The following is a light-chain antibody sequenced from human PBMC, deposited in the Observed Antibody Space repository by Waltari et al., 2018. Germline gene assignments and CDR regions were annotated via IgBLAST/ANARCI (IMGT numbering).Light chain of an antibody. CDR2: KGN. J-gene: IGLJ3*02. CDR1: SAYVASTSY. CDR3: ALYMGSGIWV. Sequence: QPVVTQEPSLSVSHGGTVTLTCTLSSAYVASTSYATWYQQTPGQPPRSLVYKGNARSSGVSYLFSGSILGNKAALTITGAQADDESDYYCALYMGSGIWVFGGGTKLTVL. V-gene: IGLV8-61*01.